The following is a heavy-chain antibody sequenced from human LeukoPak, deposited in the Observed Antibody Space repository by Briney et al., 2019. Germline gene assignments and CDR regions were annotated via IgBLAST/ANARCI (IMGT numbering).Heavy chain of an antibody. CDR2: IWYDGSYT. D-gene: IGHD1-26*01. CDR1: GFTFSSYG. CDR3: AKPTSGDGSFLIDY. J-gene: IGHJ4*02. Sequence: GGSLRLSCAASGFTFSSYGMHWVRQAPGKGLEWVAVIWYDGSYTYYAESVKGRFAISRDNSRNTPYLQMSSLRAEDTAVYYCAKPTSGDGSFLIDYWGQGTLVTVSS. V-gene: IGHV3-33*06.